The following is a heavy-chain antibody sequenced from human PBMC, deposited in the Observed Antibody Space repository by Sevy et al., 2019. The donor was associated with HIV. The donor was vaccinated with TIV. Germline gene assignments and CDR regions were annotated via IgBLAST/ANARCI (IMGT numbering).Heavy chain of an antibody. CDR3: ARAPPVVVVPGAPSWFDP. CDR1: GGSFSGYY. V-gene: IGHV4-34*01. J-gene: IGHJ5*02. D-gene: IGHD2-2*01. CDR2: INHSGST. Sequence: SETLSLTCAVYGGSFSGYYWNWIRQSPGKGLEWIGEINHSGSTHYNPSVKSRVTISVDKSKNKFFLRLNSVTAADTAVYYCARAPPVVVVPGAPSWFDPWGQGTLVTVSS.